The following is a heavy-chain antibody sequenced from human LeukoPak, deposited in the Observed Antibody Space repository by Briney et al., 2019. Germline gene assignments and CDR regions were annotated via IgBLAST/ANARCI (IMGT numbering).Heavy chain of an antibody. V-gene: IGHV3-74*01. D-gene: IGHD3-10*01. CDR1: DFTLSSYW. CDR2: ITIDGSTT. CDR3: ARSSHFGSGSYAFDI. J-gene: IGHJ3*02. Sequence: QSGGSLRLYCAASDFTLSSYWVHWVRQAPGKGLVWVSHITIDGSTTSCADSVKGRFTISRDDAENTQYLQMNSLRAEDTAVYYCARSSHFGSGSYAFDIWGQGTMVTVSS.